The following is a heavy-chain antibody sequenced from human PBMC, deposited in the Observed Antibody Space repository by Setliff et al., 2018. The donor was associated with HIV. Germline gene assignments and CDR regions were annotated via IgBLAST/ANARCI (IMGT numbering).Heavy chain of an antibody. Sequence: GASVKVSCKASGYTFTGHYMHWVRQAPGQGLEWMGWINPSSGGTNYAQKFQGRVTLTRDTSISTAYMELSRLGSDDTAVYYCARDGRYCSGGSCFTNRASYYYYYMDVWGKGTTVTVSS. CDR3: ARDGRYCSGGSCFTNRASYYYYYMDV. CDR2: INPSSGGT. J-gene: IGHJ6*03. D-gene: IGHD2-15*01. CDR1: GYTFTGHY. V-gene: IGHV1-2*02.